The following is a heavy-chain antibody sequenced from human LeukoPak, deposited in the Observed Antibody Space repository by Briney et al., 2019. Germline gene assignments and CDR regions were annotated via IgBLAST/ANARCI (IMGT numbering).Heavy chain of an antibody. CDR2: IIPIFGTA. V-gene: IGHV1-69*13. Sequence: GASVKVSCKASGGTFSSYAISWVRQAPGQGLEWMGGIIPIFGTANYAQKFQGRVTITADESTSTAYMELSSLRSEDTAVYYCARGKGLELFGGDCCYFDYWGQGTLVTVSS. D-gene: IGHD2-21*02. CDR1: GGTFSSYA. CDR3: ARGKGLELFGGDCCYFDY. J-gene: IGHJ4*02.